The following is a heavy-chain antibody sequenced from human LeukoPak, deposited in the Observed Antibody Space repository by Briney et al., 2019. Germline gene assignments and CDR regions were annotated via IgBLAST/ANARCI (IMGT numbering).Heavy chain of an antibody. CDR3: TTTTVTTFVIYYYYYYMDV. CDR1: GFTFSHAW. Sequence: GGSLRLSCAASGFTFSHAWMSWVRQAPGKGLEWVGRIKSKTDGGTTDYAAPVKGRFTISRDDSKNTLYLQMNSLKTEDTAVYYCTTTTVTTFVIYYYYYYMDVWGKGTTVTVSS. J-gene: IGHJ6*03. V-gene: IGHV3-15*01. CDR2: IKSKTDGGTT. D-gene: IGHD4-11*01.